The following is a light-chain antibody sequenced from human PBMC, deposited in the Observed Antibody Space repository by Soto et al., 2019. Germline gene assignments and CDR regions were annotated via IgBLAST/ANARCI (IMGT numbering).Light chain of an antibody. V-gene: IGKV3-20*01. CDR3: QQYDSSPRT. CDR1: QSVSTRS. J-gene: IGKJ1*01. CDR2: GAS. Sequence: EIVLTQSPGTLSLSPGERATLSCSASQSVSTRSLAWYQQKPDQAPRLLISGASSRAADLPDRFSGSGSGTDFTLTINRLEPEDFAVYYCQQYDSSPRTFGQGTKV.